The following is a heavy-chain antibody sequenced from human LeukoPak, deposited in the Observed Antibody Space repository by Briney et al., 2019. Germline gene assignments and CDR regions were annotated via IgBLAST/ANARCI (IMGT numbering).Heavy chain of an antibody. CDR3: AREGQDSSGYKHFDY. D-gene: IGHD3-22*01. V-gene: IGHV3-53*01. CDR1: GFTVSSNY. CDR2: IYSGGST. Sequence: AGGSLRLSSAASGFTVSSNYMSWVRQAPGKGLEWVSVIYSGGSTYYADSVKGRFTISRDNSKNTLYLQMNSLRAEDTAVYYCAREGQDSSGYKHFDYWGQGTLVTVSS. J-gene: IGHJ4*02.